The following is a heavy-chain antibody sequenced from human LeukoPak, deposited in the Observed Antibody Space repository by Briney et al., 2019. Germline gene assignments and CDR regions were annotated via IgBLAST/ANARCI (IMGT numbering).Heavy chain of an antibody. D-gene: IGHD2-15*01. Sequence: GGSLRLSCAASGFTFSTYAMNWVRQAPGKGLEWVSVISGSGSYTYYADSVKGRLPISSDNSKNTLYLQMNSLRADDTAVYYCAKEGAGSSNRYFQHWGQGTLVTVSS. V-gene: IGHV3-23*01. CDR2: ISGSGSYT. CDR3: AKEGAGSSNRYFQH. CDR1: GFTFSTYA. J-gene: IGHJ1*01.